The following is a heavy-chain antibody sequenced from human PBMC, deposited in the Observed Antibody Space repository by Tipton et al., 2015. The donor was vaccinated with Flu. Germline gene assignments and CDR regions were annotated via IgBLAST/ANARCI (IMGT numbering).Heavy chain of an antibody. CDR3: ARHPSSLGAFDI. V-gene: IGHV4-38-2*01. D-gene: IGHD7-27*01. CDR1: GYSISSGYY. CDR2: IYHSGST. Sequence: TLSLAGAVSGYSISSGYYWGWIRQPPGKGLEWIGSIYHSGSTYYNPSLKSRVTISVDTSKNQFSLKLSSVTAADTAVYYCARHPSSLGAFDIWGQGTMVTVSS. J-gene: IGHJ3*02.